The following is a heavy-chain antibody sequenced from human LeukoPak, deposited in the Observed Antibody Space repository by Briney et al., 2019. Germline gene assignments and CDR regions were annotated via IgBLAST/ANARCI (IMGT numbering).Heavy chain of an antibody. CDR3: ARGRRDGYNYVNWFDP. CDR1: GGSVSSGSYY. D-gene: IGHD5-24*01. Sequence: PSETLSLTCTVSGGSVSSGSYYWSWIRQPPGKGLEWIGYIYYSGSTNNNPSLKSRGTISVDTSKNEFSLKLSSVTAADTAVYYCARGRRDGYNYVNWFDPWGQGTLVTVSS. J-gene: IGHJ5*02. CDR2: IYYSGST. V-gene: IGHV4-61*01.